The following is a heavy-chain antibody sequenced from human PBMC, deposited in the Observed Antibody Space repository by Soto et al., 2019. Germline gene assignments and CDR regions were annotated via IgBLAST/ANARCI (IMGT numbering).Heavy chain of an antibody. CDR3: AREDIVLVPAAIDY. Sequence: SETLSLTCTVSGGSISSGDYYWSWIRQPPGKGLEWIGYIYYSGSTYYNPSLKSRVTKSVDTSKNQFSLKLSSVTAADTAVYYCAREDIVLVPAAIDYWGQGTLVTVSS. CDR2: IYYSGST. V-gene: IGHV4-30-4*01. D-gene: IGHD2-2*01. CDR1: GGSISSGDYY. J-gene: IGHJ4*02.